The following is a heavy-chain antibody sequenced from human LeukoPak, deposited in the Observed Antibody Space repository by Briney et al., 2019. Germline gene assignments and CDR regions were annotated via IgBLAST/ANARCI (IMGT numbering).Heavy chain of an antibody. CDR1: GITLSNYG. Sequence: GGSLRLSCAVSGITLSNYGMSWVRQSPAKGREWVAGISGSGGVTNYADSVKGRFTIPRGNSKNTMYLQMNSLRAEDTAVYFCAKRGVVIRVFLVGFHKEANYFDSWGQGALVTVPS. D-gene: IGHD2-21*01. J-gene: IGHJ4*02. V-gene: IGHV3-23*01. CDR3: AKRGVVIRVFLVGFHKEANYFDS. CDR2: ISGSGGVT.